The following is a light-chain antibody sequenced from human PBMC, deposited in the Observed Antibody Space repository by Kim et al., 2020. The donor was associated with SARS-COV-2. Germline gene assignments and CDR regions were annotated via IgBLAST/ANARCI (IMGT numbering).Light chain of an antibody. Sequence: SASVGDRVPITSQSSQSITSRLAWYQQKPGKAPKLLIYDASTLESGVPSRFSGGGSGTEFSLTISSLQPDDFATYYCQQYAVYSYTFGQGTKLEI. CDR1: QSITSR. CDR2: DAS. J-gene: IGKJ2*01. CDR3: QQYAVYSYT. V-gene: IGKV1-5*01.